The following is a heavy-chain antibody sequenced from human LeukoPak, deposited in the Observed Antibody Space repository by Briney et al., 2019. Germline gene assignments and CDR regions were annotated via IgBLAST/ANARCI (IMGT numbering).Heavy chain of an antibody. V-gene: IGHV4-38-2*02. J-gene: IGHJ3*02. D-gene: IGHD3-22*01. CDR2: IYHSGST. CDR1: GYSISSGYY. Sequence: PSETLSLTCTVSGYSISSGYYWGWIRQPPGKGLEWIGSIYHSGSTYYNPSLKSRVTISVDTSKNQFSLKLSSVTAADTAVYYCARADSLYDSSGYYPGAFDIWGQGTMVTVSS. CDR3: ARADSLYDSSGYYPGAFDI.